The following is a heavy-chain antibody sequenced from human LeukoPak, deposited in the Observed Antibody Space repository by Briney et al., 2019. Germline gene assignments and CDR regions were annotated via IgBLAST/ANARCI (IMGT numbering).Heavy chain of an antibody. D-gene: IGHD6-19*01. J-gene: IGHJ4*02. CDR3: AKAPSRSYSSGWYIDY. CDR2: ISGSGRST. Sequence: XSXVXXXPGXGLEWVSXISGSGRSTYYADSVKGRFTISRDNSKNTLYLQMNSLRAEDTAVYYCAKAPSRSYSSGWYIDYWGQGTLVTVSS. V-gene: IGHV3-23*01.